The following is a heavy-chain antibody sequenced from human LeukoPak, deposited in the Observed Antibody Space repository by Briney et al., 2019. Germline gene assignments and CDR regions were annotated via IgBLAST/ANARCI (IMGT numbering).Heavy chain of an antibody. D-gene: IGHD6-13*01. Sequence: PSETLSLTCTVSGGSISSYYWSWIRQPPGEGLEWIGYIYYSGSTNYNPSLKSRVTISVDTSKNQFSLKLSSVTAADTAVYYCARDGSSSWYWTHYFDYWGQGTLVTVSS. V-gene: IGHV4-59*01. CDR3: ARDGSSSWYWTHYFDY. J-gene: IGHJ4*02. CDR1: GGSISSYY. CDR2: IYYSGST.